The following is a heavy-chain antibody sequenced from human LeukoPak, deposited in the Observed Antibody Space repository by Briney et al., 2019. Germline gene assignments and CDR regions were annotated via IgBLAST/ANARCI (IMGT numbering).Heavy chain of an antibody. V-gene: IGHV4-59*01. CDR1: GGSISSYY. Sequence: SETLSLTCTVSGGSISSYYWSWIRQPPGKGLEWIGYIYYSGSTNYNPSLKSRVTISVDTSKNQFSLKLSSVTAADTAVYYCARGHSSGWPYYYYGMDVWGQGTTVTVSS. J-gene: IGHJ6*02. CDR2: IYYSGST. D-gene: IGHD6-19*01. CDR3: ARGHSSGWPYYYYGMDV.